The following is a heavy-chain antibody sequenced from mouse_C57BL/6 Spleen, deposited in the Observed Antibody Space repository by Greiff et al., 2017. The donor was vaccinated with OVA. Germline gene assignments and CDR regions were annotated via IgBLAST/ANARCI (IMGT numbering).Heavy chain of an antibody. Sequence: EVQVVESGAELVRPGASVKLSCTASGFNIKDDYMHWVKQRPEQGLEWIGWIDPENGDTEYASKFQGKATITADTSSNTAYLQLSSLTSEDTAVYYCTSSYGSGGFAYWGQGTLVTVSA. CDR3: TSSYGSGGFAY. V-gene: IGHV14-4*01. D-gene: IGHD1-1*01. J-gene: IGHJ3*01. CDR2: IDPENGDT. CDR1: GFNIKDDY.